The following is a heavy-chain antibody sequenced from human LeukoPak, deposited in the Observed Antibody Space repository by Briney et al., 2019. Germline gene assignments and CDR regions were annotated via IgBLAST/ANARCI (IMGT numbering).Heavy chain of an antibody. J-gene: IGHJ5*01. CDR2: INPNSGAT. V-gene: IGHV1-2*02. D-gene: IGHD6-13*01. CDR3: ARDRQYGRSWRRTSCDP. CDR1: GYTFNGYY. Sequence: GASVKVSCKASGYTFNGYYITWLRQAPGQSLEWMGWINPNSGATKFAEKFQGRVTLTRDTSVNTAYMELNNLTSDDTAVYFCARDRQYGRSWRRTSCDPWGQGTLVTVSS.